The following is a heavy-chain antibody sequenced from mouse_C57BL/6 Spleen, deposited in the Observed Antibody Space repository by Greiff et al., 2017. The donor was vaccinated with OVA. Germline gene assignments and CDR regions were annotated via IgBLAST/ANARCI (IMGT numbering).Heavy chain of an antibody. CDR1: GYTFTSYW. CDR3: ARNYGSRGNYAMDY. J-gene: IGHJ4*01. CDR2: IDPSVSYT. D-gene: IGHD1-1*01. Sequence: QVQLQQSGAELVKPGPSVKLSCKASGYTFTSYWMQWVKQRPGQGLEWIGEIDPSVSYTNYNQKFKGKATLTVDTSSSTAYMQLSSLTSEDSAVYYCARNYGSRGNYAMDYWGQGTSVTVSS. V-gene: IGHV1-50*01.